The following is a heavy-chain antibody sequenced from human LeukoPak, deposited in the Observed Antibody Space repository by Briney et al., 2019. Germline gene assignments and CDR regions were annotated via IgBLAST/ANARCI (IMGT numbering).Heavy chain of an antibody. Sequence: SETLSLTCAVYSGSFSGYYRSWIRQPPGKGLEWIGEINDSGSTKYNPSLKSRVTISVDTTKNQFSLRLSSVTAADTAVFYCARHGNNYGDLDYWGQGTLVTVSS. CDR2: INDSGST. CDR3: ARHGNNYGDLDY. D-gene: IGHD5-18*01. J-gene: IGHJ4*02. CDR1: SGSFSGYY. V-gene: IGHV4-34*01.